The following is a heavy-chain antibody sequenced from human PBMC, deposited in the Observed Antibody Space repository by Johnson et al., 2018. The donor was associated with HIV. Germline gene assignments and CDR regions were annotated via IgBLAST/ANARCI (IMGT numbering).Heavy chain of an antibody. D-gene: IGHD5-18*01. J-gene: IGHJ3*02. V-gene: IGHV3-74*02. Sequence: EVQVVESGGGLVQPGGSLRLSCAASGFDFSSSWMHWVRQAPGKGLVWVSRIRNDGSETAYADSVKGRFFIYSDNSKNTLYLQMDSLRDEDTAVYYCARGMWIPEIDAIDIWGQGTMVTVSS. CDR1: GFDFSSSW. CDR3: ARGMWIPEIDAIDI. CDR2: IRNDGSET.